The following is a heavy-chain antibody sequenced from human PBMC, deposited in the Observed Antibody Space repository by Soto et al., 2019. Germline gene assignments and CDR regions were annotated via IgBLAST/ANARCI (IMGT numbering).Heavy chain of an antibody. CDR2: MNPNSGNT. CDR3: ARGTGYCSSTSCYLPGNWFDP. V-gene: IGHV1-8*01. Sequence: VKVSCKASGYTFTSYDINWVRQATGQGLEWMGWMNPNSGNTGYAQKFQGRVTMTRNTSISTAYMELSSLRSEDTAVYYCARGTGYCSSTSCYLPGNWFDPWGQGTLVTVSS. CDR1: GYTFTSYD. J-gene: IGHJ5*02. D-gene: IGHD2-2*03.